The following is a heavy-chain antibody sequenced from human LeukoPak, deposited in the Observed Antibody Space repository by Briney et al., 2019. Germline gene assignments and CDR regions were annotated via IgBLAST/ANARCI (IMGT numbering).Heavy chain of an antibody. CDR1: GYTFTSYY. V-gene: IGHV1-46*01. CDR2: INPSGGST. CDR3: ARLANIPDSSGYYHWFDP. J-gene: IGHJ5*02. Sequence: GASVKVSCKASGYTFTSYYMHWVRQAPGQGLEWMGIINPSGGSTSYAQKFQGRVTMTRDTSISTAYMELSRLRSDDTAVYYCARLANIPDSSGYYHWFDPWGQGTLVTVSS. D-gene: IGHD3-22*01.